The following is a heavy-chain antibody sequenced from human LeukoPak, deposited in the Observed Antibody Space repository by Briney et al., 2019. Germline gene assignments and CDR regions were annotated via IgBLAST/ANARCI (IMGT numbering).Heavy chain of an antibody. Sequence: GGSLRLSCAASGFTFDDYAMHWVRQAPGKGLEWVSGISWNSGSIGYADSVKGRFTISRDNAKNSLYLQMNSLRAEDTALHYCAKGDTAMGDYYYYGMDVWGQGTTVTVSS. CDR1: GFTFDDYA. V-gene: IGHV3-9*01. CDR2: ISWNSGSI. D-gene: IGHD5-18*01. CDR3: AKGDTAMGDYYYYGMDV. J-gene: IGHJ6*02.